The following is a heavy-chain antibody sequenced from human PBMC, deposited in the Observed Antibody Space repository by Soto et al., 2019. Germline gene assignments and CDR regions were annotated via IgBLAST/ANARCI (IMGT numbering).Heavy chain of an antibody. Sequence: GGSLRLSCAASGFTVSNSYMSWVRQAPGKGLEWVSVIYSGGSTYYADSVKGRFTISRDSSKNTLYLQMNSLRAEDTAVYYCARNSRDGYCDYWGQGTLVTVSS. V-gene: IGHV3-53*01. D-gene: IGHD1-7*01. J-gene: IGHJ4*02. CDR2: IYSGGST. CDR1: GFTVSNSY. CDR3: ARNSRDGYCDY.